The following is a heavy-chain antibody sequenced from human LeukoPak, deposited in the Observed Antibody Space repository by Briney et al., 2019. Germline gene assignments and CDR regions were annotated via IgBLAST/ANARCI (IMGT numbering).Heavy chain of an antibody. CDR1: GGSIISESHY. CDR2: VYINGDT. Sequence: SETLSLTCIVSGGSIISESHYWNWIRQPAGKGLEWVGRVYINGDTKYNPSLRSRVTISADTPKNQFSLKLESVTAADTAVYFCARGGSSTYCAGDCKLDLWGRGTLVTVSS. CDR3: ARGGSSTYCAGDCKLDL. J-gene: IGHJ2*01. V-gene: IGHV4-61*02. D-gene: IGHD2-21*02.